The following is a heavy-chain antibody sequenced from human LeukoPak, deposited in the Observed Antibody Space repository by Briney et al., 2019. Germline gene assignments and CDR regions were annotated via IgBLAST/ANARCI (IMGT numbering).Heavy chain of an antibody. CDR2: IWYDGSNK. CDR1: GFTFTDNG. Sequence: PGRSLRLSCAASGFTFTDNGMHWVRQAPGKGLEWVAFIWYDGSNKYYEDSVKGRFTISRDNSKNTLFLQMNSLRAEDTAVYFCGRGSFAHGSGMDVWGQGTTVTVS. D-gene: IGHD3-16*01. J-gene: IGHJ6*02. CDR3: GRGSFAHGSGMDV. V-gene: IGHV3-33*01.